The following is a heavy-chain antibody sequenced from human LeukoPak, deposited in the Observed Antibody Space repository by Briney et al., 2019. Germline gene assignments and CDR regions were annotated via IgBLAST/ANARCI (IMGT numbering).Heavy chain of an antibody. V-gene: IGHV3-23*01. Sequence: GGSLRLSCAASGFTFSSYAMSWVRQAPGKGLEWVSAISGSGGSTYYADSVKGRFTISRDNSKNTLYLQMNSLRAEDTAVYYCARDGVNYYGSGSYYFFDYWGQGTLVTVSS. CDR1: GFTFSSYA. J-gene: IGHJ4*02. CDR3: ARDGVNYYGSGSYYFFDY. D-gene: IGHD3-10*01. CDR2: ISGSGGST.